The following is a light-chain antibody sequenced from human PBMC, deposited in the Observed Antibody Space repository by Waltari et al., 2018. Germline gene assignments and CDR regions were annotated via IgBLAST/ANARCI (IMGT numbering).Light chain of an antibody. CDR3: QQYNSNSRT. V-gene: IGKV1-5*03. J-gene: IGKJ2*01. CDR2: KAS. Sequence: DIQMTQSPSTLSASVGDRVTITCRASQSISSWLAWYQQKPGKAPKLLIYKASSLESGVPSRFSGSESGTEFTLTISSLQPDDFATYYCQQYNSNSRTFGQGTKGEIK. CDR1: QSISSW.